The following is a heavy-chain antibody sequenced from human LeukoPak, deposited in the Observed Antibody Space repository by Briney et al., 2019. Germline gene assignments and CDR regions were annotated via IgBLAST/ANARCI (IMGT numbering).Heavy chain of an antibody. CDR3: ARGCDRVEEDPYYFDY. CDR1: GGSISSYY. Sequence: SETLSLTCTVSGGSISSYYWSWIRQPAGKGLEWIGRIYTSGSTNYNPSLKSRVTISVDTSKNQFSLKLSSVTAADTAVYYCARGCDRVEEDPYYFDYWGQGTLVTASS. D-gene: IGHD2-2*02. J-gene: IGHJ4*02. V-gene: IGHV4-4*07. CDR2: IYTSGST.